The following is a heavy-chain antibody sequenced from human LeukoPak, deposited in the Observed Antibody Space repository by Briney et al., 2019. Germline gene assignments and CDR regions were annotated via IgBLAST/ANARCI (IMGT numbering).Heavy chain of an antibody. J-gene: IGHJ5*02. CDR2: IWHDGSNK. D-gene: IGHD6-6*01. CDR3: AKDRIAARPNWFDP. CDR1: GFTFSSYG. Sequence: GGSLRLSCAASGFTFSSYGMHWVRQAPGKGLEWVALIWHDGSNKYYADSVKGRFTISRDNSKNTLYLQMNSLRAEDTAVYYCAKDRIAARPNWFDPWGQGTLVTVSS. V-gene: IGHV3-33*06.